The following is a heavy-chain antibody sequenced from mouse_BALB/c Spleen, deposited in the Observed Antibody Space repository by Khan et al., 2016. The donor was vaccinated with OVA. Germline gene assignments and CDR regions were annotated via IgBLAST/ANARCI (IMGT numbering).Heavy chain of an antibody. J-gene: IGHJ2*01. Sequence: EVELVESGGGLVQPGGSRKLSCAASGFTFSNYGMHWVRQAPEKGLEWVAFISGDTSTIYYADTVKGRFTISRDNPKNTLFLQMTCLMSEDTARYYCATSYFYGYYFDYWGPGTTLTVSS. V-gene: IGHV5-17*02. D-gene: IGHD1-1*01. CDR1: GFTFSNYG. CDR2: ISGDTSTI. CDR3: ATSYFYGYYFDY.